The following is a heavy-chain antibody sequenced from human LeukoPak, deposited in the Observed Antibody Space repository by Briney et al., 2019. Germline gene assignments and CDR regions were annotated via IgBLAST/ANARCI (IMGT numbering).Heavy chain of an antibody. CDR1: GDSVSSTRAA. V-gene: IGHV6-1*01. CDR3: AREGGYYYGSLQH. J-gene: IGHJ1*01. CDR2: TYYRSKWYN. D-gene: IGHD3-10*01. Sequence: SQTLSLNCVISGDSVSSTRAAWNWITQSPSISPYRLGRTYYRSKWYNDYAVSVKSRITINPDTSKNQFSLQVNSVTPEDTAVYYCAREGGYYYGSLQHWGQGTLVIVSS.